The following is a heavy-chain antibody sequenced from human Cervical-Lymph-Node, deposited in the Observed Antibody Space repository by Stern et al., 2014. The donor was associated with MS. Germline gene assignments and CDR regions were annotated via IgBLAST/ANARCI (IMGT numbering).Heavy chain of an antibody. CDR2: IHNRGST. Sequence: VQLVESGPGLVKPSETLSLTCTVSGGSISSYYWSWIRQPPGKGLAWIGNIHNRGSTNYNPSLKSRVTISVDTSKNQFSLKLSSVTAADTAVYFCARGYSSSWYWFDSWGQGTQVTVSS. CDR3: ARGYSSSWYWFDS. V-gene: IGHV4-59*01. CDR1: GGSISSYY. J-gene: IGHJ5*01. D-gene: IGHD6-13*01.